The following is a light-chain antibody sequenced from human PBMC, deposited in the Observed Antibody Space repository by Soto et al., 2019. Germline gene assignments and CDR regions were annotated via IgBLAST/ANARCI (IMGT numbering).Light chain of an antibody. CDR1: QSVLYSANKKNN. CDR2: WAS. Sequence: DIVMTQSPDSLTVSLGEMATINCKSSQSVLYSANKKNNLAWYQQKPGQPPKLLIYWASTRESGVPDRFSGSGYGPDFTLTIRSLQAEYVAVYYCQQYYGSALTGGGGTKVEIK. J-gene: IGKJ4*01. CDR3: QQYYGSALT. V-gene: IGKV4-1*01.